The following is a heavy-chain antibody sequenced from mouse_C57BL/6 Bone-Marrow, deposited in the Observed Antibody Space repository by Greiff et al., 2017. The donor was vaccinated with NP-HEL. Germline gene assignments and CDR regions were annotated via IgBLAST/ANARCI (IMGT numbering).Heavy chain of an antibody. CDR1: GYTFTDYY. CDR3: ASITTVELGFDY. D-gene: IGHD1-1*01. J-gene: IGHJ2*01. CDR2: INPYNGGT. V-gene: IGHV1-19*01. Sequence: VQLQQPGPVLVKPGASVKMSCKASGYTFTDYYMNWVKQSHGKSLEWIGVINPYNGGTSYNQKFKGKATLTVDKSSSTAYMELNSLTSEDSAVYYCASITTVELGFDYWGQGTTLTVSS.